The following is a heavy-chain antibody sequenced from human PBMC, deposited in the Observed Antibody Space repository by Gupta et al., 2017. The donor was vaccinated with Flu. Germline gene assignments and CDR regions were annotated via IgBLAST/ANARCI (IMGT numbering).Heavy chain of an antibody. D-gene: IGHD3-16*01. CDR2: ISPMLGTA. J-gene: IGHJ6*02. V-gene: IGHV1-69*01. Sequence: SWMRQAPGQGLEWMGGISPMLGTAKYAEKFQGRVTITADDSTTTAYMDLRTLRSEETAVYXCXRQPNAXPRANWGRAHFYFYGWEVWGQGTTVTVS. CDR3: XRQPNAXPRANWGRAHFYFYGWEV.